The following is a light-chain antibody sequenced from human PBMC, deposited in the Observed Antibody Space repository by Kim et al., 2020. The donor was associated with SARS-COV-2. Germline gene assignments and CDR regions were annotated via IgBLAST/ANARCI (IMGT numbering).Light chain of an antibody. J-gene: IGKJ2*01. CDR1: QCFGRHF. V-gene: IGKV3-20*01. Sequence: SPWEEAPLACRHRQCFGRHFLAWYQQRPGPAPRPLICSVSTGATGIPDRFSCSGSWTGFTLTISRLGPETFSVYYCQQYCVAPPYPFGQGTKLAI. CDR2: SVS. CDR3: QQYCVAPPYP.